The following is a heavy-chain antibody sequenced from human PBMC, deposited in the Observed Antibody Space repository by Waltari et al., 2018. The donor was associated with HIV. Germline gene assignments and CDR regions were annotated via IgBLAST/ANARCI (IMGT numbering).Heavy chain of an antibody. CDR3: ARDRTATSRGNGMDV. Sequence: QVQLVESGGGVVQPGTSLRLSCAASGFTFNNNAMHWVRQAPGKGLEWLAVIWYDGRNKYYSDSVKGRFSITRDTSKNTLSLEMNSLRAEDTGIYYCARDRTATSRGNGMDVWGPGTTVIVSS. J-gene: IGHJ6*02. CDR2: IWYDGRNK. CDR1: GFTFNNNA. D-gene: IGHD1-1*01. V-gene: IGHV3-33*01.